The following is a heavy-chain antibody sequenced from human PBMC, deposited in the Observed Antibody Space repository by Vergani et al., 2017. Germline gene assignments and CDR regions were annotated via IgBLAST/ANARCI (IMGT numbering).Heavy chain of an antibody. D-gene: IGHD3-16*01. V-gene: IGHV3-30*02. J-gene: IGHJ4*02. CDR1: GFTLSNYA. Sequence: QVQLVESGGGVVQRGGSLRLSCATSGFTLSNYAMQWIRQGPGKGLEFVAFIQCDGSNSYYADSVKGRFTLSRDFSKNTLYLQMNSLRTEDTATYYCAKHFRGWGIDYGGQGTQVIVSS. CDR2: IQCDGSNS. CDR3: AKHFRGWGIDY.